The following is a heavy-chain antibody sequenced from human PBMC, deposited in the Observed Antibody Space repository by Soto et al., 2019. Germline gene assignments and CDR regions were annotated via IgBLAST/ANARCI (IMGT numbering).Heavy chain of an antibody. D-gene: IGHD3-22*01. CDR3: ARDPTYYYVSSGYQPFDY. Sequence: ASVKVSCKASGYTFTISDINWVRQAPGQGLEWMGIINPSGGSTSYAQKFQGRVTMTRGTSTSTVYMELSSLRSEDTAVYYCARDPTYYYVSSGYQPFDYWG. CDR2: INPSGGST. V-gene: IGHV1-46*01. J-gene: IGHJ4*01. CDR1: GYTFTISD.